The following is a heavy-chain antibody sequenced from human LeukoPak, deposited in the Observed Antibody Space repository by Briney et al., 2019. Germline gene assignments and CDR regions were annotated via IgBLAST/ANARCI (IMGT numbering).Heavy chain of an antibody. J-gene: IGHJ4*02. D-gene: IGHD3-10*01. V-gene: IGHV1-2*02. Sequence: ASVTVSFKASGYTFTDYYIHWVRQAPGQGGEWMGWINPNSGGTKYAQKFQGRVTITRDTAISTAYMEVSRLIDSDTDGYYCAKDSFGSGSYNDYWGQGTLVTVSS. CDR2: INPNSGGT. CDR3: AKDSFGSGSYNDY. CDR1: GYTFTDYY.